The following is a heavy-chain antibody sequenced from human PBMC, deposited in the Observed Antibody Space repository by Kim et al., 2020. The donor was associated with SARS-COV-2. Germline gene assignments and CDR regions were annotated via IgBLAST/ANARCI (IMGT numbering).Heavy chain of an antibody. CDR1: GFTFDDYT. Sequence: GGSLRLSCAASGFTFDDYTMHWVRQAPGKGLEWVSLISWDGGSTYYADSVKGRFTISRDNSKNSLYLQMNSLRTEDTALYYCAKDRGGSLGNYFDYWGQGTLVTVSS. CDR3: AKDRGGSLGNYFDY. V-gene: IGHV3-43*01. CDR2: ISWDGGST. D-gene: IGHD1-26*01. J-gene: IGHJ4*02.